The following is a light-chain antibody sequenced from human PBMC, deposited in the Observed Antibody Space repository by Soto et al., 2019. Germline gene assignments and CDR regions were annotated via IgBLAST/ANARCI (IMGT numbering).Light chain of an antibody. V-gene: IGLV2-14*01. CDR2: DVS. J-gene: IGLJ2*01. CDR1: SSDVGGYNY. Sequence: QSALPQPASVSGSPGQSITISCTGTSSDVGGYNYVSWYQQYPGKAPKLMIYDVSDRPSGVSNRFSGSKSGNTASLTISGLQAEDEADYYCSSYTSSSTVVFGGGTKVTVL. CDR3: SSYTSSSTVV.